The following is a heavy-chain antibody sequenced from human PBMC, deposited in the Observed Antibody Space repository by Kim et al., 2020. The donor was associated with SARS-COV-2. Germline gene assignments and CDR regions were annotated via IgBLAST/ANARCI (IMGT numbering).Heavy chain of an antibody. D-gene: IGHD6-13*01. CDR3: ARRARAAYFDY. J-gene: IGHJ4*02. CDR1: GGSISSSSYY. Sequence: SETLSLTCTVSGGSISSSSYYWGWIRQPPGKGLEWIGSIYYSGSTYYNPSLKSRVTISVDTSKNQFSLKLSSVTAADTAVYYCARRARAAYFDYLGQGTL. CDR2: IYYSGST. V-gene: IGHV4-39*01.